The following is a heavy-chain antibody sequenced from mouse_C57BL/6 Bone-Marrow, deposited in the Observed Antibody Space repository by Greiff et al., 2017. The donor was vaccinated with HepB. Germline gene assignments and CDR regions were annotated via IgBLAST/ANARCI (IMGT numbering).Heavy chain of an antibody. Sequence: VKLQQPGAELVRPGTSVKLSCKASGYTFTSYWMHWVKQRPGQGLEWIGVIDPSDSYTNYNQKFKGKATLTVDTSSSTAYMQLSSLTSEDSAVYYCATKGRLGPLFAYWGQGTLVTVSA. J-gene: IGHJ3*01. CDR3: ATKGRLGPLFAY. V-gene: IGHV1-59*01. D-gene: IGHD4-1*01. CDR2: IDPSDSYT. CDR1: GYTFTSYW.